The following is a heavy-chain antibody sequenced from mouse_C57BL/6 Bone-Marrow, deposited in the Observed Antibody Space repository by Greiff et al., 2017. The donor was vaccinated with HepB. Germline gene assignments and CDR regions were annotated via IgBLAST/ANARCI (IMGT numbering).Heavy chain of an antibody. CDR1: GYTFTDYY. J-gene: IGHJ4*01. CDR2: INPNNGGT. D-gene: IGHD1-1*01. CDR3: ARSGYYGSSPYAMDY. Sequence: EVQLQQSGPELVKPGASVKISCKASGYTFTDYYMNWVKQSHGKSLEWIGDINPNNGGTSYNQKFKGKATVTVDKSSSTAYMELRSLTSEDSAVYYCARSGYYGSSPYAMDYWGQGTSVTVSS. V-gene: IGHV1-26*01.